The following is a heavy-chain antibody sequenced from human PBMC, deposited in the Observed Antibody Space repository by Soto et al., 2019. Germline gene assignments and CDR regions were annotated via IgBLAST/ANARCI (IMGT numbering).Heavy chain of an antibody. CDR1: GGSISSGGYY. CDR2: IYYSGST. Sequence: SETLSLTCTVSGGSISSGGYYWSWIRQHPGKGLEWIGYIYYSGSTYYNPSLKSRVTILVDTSKNQFSLKLSSVTAADTAVYYCARRPVGLELGYCSSTSCYANDAFDIWGQGTMVTVSS. V-gene: IGHV4-31*03. D-gene: IGHD2-2*01. CDR3: ARRPVGLELGYCSSTSCYANDAFDI. J-gene: IGHJ3*02.